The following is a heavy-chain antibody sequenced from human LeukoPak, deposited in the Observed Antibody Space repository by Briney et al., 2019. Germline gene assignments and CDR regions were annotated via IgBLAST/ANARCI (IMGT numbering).Heavy chain of an antibody. CDR1: GFTFSSYW. Sequence: GGSLRLSCAASGFTFSSYWMHWVRQAPGNGLVWVSRINSDGSSTSYADSVKGRFTISRDNVKNSVYLEMNSLRAEDTAVYFCARVSSSMGGAADYWGQGTLVTVSS. CDR3: ARVSSSMGGAADY. V-gene: IGHV3-74*01. CDR2: INSDGSST. J-gene: IGHJ4*02. D-gene: IGHD6-6*01.